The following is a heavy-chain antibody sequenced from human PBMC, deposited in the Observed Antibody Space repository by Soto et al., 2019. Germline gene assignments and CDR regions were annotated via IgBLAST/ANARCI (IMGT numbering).Heavy chain of an antibody. J-gene: IGHJ4*02. D-gene: IGHD3-3*01. V-gene: IGHV4-61*01. CDR2: VYYSGST. CDR1: GGSVSRVSYY. CDR3: AASISIFGVVPF. Sequence: SETLSLTCNVSGGSVSRVSYYWSWIRQSPGKGLEWIGYVYYSGSTNYNPSLKSRVTISVDTSKNQFSLKLRSVTAADTAVYYCAASISIFGVVPFWGQGTLVTVSS.